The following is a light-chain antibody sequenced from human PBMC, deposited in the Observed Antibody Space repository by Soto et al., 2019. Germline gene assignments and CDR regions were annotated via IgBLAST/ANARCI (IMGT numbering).Light chain of an antibody. CDR2: GAS. CDR1: QSVSSSY. CDR3: QQYGSSPIT. V-gene: IGKV3-20*01. J-gene: IGKJ5*01. Sequence: EIVLTQSPGTLSLSPGERATLSCRASQSVSSSYLAWYQQKPGQAPRLLIYGASSRATGIPDRFSGSGSGTDFTFIISRLEPEDFAVYYCQQYGSSPITFGPGTRLEIK.